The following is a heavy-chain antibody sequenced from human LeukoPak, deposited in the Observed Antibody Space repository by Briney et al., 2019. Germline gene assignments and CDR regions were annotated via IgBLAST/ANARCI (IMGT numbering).Heavy chain of an antibody. CDR1: GFTFSSYA. V-gene: IGHV3-23*01. CDR3: AKAGVDIVVVPAAYYFDY. CDR2: ISGSGGST. Sequence: GGSLRLSCAASGFTFSSYAMSWVRQAPGKGLEWVSAISGSGGSTYYADSVKGRFTISRDNSKNSLYLQMNSLRAEDTALYYCAKAGVDIVVVPAAYYFDYWGQGTLVTVSS. J-gene: IGHJ4*02. D-gene: IGHD2-2*01.